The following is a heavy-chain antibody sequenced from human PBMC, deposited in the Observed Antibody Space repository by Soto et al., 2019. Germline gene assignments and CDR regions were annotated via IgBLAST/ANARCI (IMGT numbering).Heavy chain of an antibody. V-gene: IGHV3-30*18. J-gene: IGHJ1*01. CDR3: AKEGEALGFCSSTSCYALYFQH. D-gene: IGHD2-2*01. CDR1: GLTFSSYG. Sequence: QVQLVESGGGVVQPGRPLRLSCAASGLTFSSYGMHWVRQAPGKRLEWVAVISYEGSNKYYAHSVKGRFTMSRDNSKNTLYLHMNSRRAEDTAVYYCAKEGEALGFCSSTSCYALYFQHWGQGTLVTVSS. CDR2: ISYEGSNK.